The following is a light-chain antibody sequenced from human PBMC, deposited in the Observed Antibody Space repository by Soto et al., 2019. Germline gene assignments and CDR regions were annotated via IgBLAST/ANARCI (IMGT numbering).Light chain of an antibody. V-gene: IGKV3-11*01. Sequence: EIVLPQSPATLSLSPGERATLSCGASQSVSSYLAWYQQKPGQAPRLLIYDASNRATGIPARFSGSGSGTDFTLTISSLEPEDFAVYYCQQRSNWPWTFGQGTKVDIK. J-gene: IGKJ1*01. CDR2: DAS. CDR3: QQRSNWPWT. CDR1: QSVSSY.